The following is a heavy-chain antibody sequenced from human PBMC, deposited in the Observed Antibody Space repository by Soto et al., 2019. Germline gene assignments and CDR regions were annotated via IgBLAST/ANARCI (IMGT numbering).Heavy chain of an antibody. CDR3: ARDLSPGDLYYYYGMDV. V-gene: IGHV3-66*01. CDR2: IYSGGST. CDR1: GFPVSSNY. Sequence: GGSLRLSCAASGFPVSSNYMSWVRQAPGKGLEWVSVIYSGGSTYYADSVKGRFTISRDNSKNTLYLQMNSLRAEDTAVYYCARDLSPGDLYYYYGMDVWGQGTTVTVSS. J-gene: IGHJ6*02.